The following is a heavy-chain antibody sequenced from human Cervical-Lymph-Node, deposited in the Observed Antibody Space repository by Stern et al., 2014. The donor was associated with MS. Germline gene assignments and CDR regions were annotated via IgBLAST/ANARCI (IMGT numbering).Heavy chain of an antibody. CDR3: ALSSETSDRWYSLGYDL. D-gene: IGHD6-13*01. Sequence: QVQLVQSGAEVTKPGSSVKVSCKASGGTFSKFPSSWVRQATGPGLEWMGGIFPVFGTPTYAQEFRGRVTITADVSTSTVYMELSSLRSDDTAVYYCALSSETSDRWYSLGYDLWGQGTLVTVSS. CDR2: IFPVFGTP. J-gene: IGHJ5*02. V-gene: IGHV1-69*01. CDR1: GGTFSKFP.